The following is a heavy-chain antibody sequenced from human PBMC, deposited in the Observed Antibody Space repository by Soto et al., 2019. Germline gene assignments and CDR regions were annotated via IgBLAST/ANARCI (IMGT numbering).Heavy chain of an antibody. CDR1: AFTFSSYA. CDR3: AKLPVAYDFWSGNYMDV. D-gene: IGHD3-3*01. Sequence: GGSLRLSCAASAFTFSSYAMNWVRQAPGKGLEWVSAISGSGDSTYYADSVKGRFTVSRDNSKNTLNLQMNSLRAEDTAVYYCAKLPVAYDFWSGNYMDVWGQGTTVTSP. V-gene: IGHV3-23*01. J-gene: IGHJ6*02. CDR2: ISGSGDST.